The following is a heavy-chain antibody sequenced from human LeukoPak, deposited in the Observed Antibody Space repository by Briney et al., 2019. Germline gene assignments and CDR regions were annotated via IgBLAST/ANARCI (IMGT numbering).Heavy chain of an antibody. Sequence: SETLSLTCAGDGGSFSGYYWSRIRQPPGKGLEWIGEINHSGSTNYNSSLKSRVTISVDTSKNQFSLKLSSVTAADTAVYYCARVERGSYYPFDYWGQGTLVTVSS. V-gene: IGHV4-34*01. CDR2: INHSGST. D-gene: IGHD1-26*01. CDR1: GGSFSGYY. CDR3: ARVERGSYYPFDY. J-gene: IGHJ4*02.